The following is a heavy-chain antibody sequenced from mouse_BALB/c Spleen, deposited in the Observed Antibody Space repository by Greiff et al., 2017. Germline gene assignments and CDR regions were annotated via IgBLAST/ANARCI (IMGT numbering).Heavy chain of an antibody. Sequence: EVMLVESGGGLVQPGGSLKLSCAASGFTFSSYTMSWVRQTPEKRLEWVAYISNGGGSTYYPDTVKGRFTISRDNAKNTLYLQMSSLKSEDTAMYYCARHGYDGYYWYFDVWGAGTTVTVSA. V-gene: IGHV5-12-2*01. D-gene: IGHD2-3*01. CDR3: ARHGYDGYYWYFDV. J-gene: IGHJ1*01. CDR1: GFTFSSYT. CDR2: ISNGGGST.